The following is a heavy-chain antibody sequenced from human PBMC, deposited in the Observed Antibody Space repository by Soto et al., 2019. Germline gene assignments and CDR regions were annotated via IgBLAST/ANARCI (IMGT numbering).Heavy chain of an antibody. Sequence: QVQLVQSGAEVKMPGSSVKVSCKASGGTFSTYAMTWVRQAPGQGLAWMGGIIPIFGTANYPQKFQGRVTSTADESTSTAYMELSSLRSEDTAVYYCARSQDSSGYWNNCFDPWGQGTLVTVSS. D-gene: IGHD3-22*01. J-gene: IGHJ5*02. V-gene: IGHV1-69*01. CDR1: GGTFSTYA. CDR2: IIPIFGTA. CDR3: ARSQDSSGYWNNCFDP.